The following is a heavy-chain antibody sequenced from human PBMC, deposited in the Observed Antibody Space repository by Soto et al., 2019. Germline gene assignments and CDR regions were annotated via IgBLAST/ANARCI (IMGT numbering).Heavy chain of an antibody. D-gene: IGHD2-8*01. CDR1: GGSFSGYY. CDR3: ARVGRRWGVGWFDP. CDR2: INHSGST. Sequence: SETLSLACVVYGGSFSGYYWSWIRQPPGKGLEWIGEINHSGSTNYNPSLKSRVTISVDTSKNQFSLKLSSVTAADTAVYYCARVGRRWGVGWFDPWGQGTLVTVSS. J-gene: IGHJ5*02. V-gene: IGHV4-34*01.